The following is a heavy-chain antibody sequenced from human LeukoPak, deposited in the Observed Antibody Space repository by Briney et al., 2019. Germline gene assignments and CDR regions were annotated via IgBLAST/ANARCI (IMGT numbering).Heavy chain of an antibody. CDR3: ARAIRTGLGIGSFDG. D-gene: IGHD7-27*01. V-gene: IGHV4-30-2*01. Sequence: PSQTLSLTCTVSGGSISSGGYYRSWIRQPPGKGLEWIGYIYHTGSISYNPSLKARVTISVDTSKNQFSLRLNSLTAADTAVYYCARAIRTGLGIGSFDGWGQGTLVTVSS. J-gene: IGHJ4*02. CDR1: GGSISSGGYY. CDR2: IYHTGSI.